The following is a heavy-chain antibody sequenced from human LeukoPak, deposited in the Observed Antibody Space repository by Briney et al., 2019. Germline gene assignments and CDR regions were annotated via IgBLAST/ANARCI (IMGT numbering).Heavy chain of an antibody. D-gene: IGHD1-26*01. CDR1: GFIMKNNY. CDR3: ARSWDARLNFDY. Sequence: PGGSLRLSCVGSGFIMKNNYMNWVRQAPGKGPEWVSVIYSDGTTDYTDSVKGRFTISRDNSKNTLYLQMNRLTAEDTGVYYCARSWDARLNFDYRGPGTLVTVSS. CDR2: IYSDGTT. J-gene: IGHJ4*02. V-gene: IGHV3-66*02.